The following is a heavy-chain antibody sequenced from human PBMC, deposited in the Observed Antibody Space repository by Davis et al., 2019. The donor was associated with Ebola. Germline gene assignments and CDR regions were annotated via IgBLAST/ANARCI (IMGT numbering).Heavy chain of an antibody. D-gene: IGHD5-24*01. Sequence: SETLSLTCAVYGESFNDYYWSWIRLAPGKGLEWIGEINHRGSTSYSPPLMSRVTISVDTSKNQFSLNLRSVTAADAAVYYCARGNWVEMAKRYGLDVWGKGTTVTVSS. J-gene: IGHJ6*04. CDR1: GESFNDYY. CDR3: ARGNWVEMAKRYGLDV. CDR2: INHRGST. V-gene: IGHV4-34*01.